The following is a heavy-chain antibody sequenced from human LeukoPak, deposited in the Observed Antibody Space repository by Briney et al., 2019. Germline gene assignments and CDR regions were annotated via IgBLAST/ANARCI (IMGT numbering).Heavy chain of an antibody. V-gene: IGHV4-34*01. D-gene: IGHD1-1*01. CDR3: GRGQASTGRYGMDV. J-gene: IGHJ6*02. Sequence: SETLSLTCAVYGGSFTGYYWTGIRQPPGKGLEWIGEINHSGSTNYNPSLKSRVTISVDTSKSQFSLKLSSVTAAGTAVYYCGRGQASTGRYGMDVWGQGTTVSVSS. CDR2: INHSGST. CDR1: GGSFTGYY.